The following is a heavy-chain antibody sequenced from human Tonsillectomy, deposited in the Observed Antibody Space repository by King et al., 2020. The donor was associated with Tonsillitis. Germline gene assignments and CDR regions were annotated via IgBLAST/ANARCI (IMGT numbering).Heavy chain of an antibody. V-gene: IGHV3-49*04. Sequence: VQLVESGGGLVQPGRSLRLSCTASGFTFGDYAMSWVRQAPGTGLEGGGFIRSKADGGATEYAASLKGRFTISRDDSKSIAYLQMNSLKTEDTAVYYCTRPNYGGPEGNYYYMDVWGKGTTVTVSS. J-gene: IGHJ6*03. CDR1: GFTFGDYA. CDR3: TRPNYGGPEGNYYYMDV. CDR2: IRSKADGGAT. D-gene: IGHD4-23*01.